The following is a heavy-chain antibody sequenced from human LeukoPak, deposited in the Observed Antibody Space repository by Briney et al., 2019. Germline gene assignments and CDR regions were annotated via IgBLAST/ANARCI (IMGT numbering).Heavy chain of an antibody. D-gene: IGHD3-16*01. V-gene: IGHV4-34*01. J-gene: IGHJ4*02. CDR3: ARGTNSRWGTKQKTFDY. CDR2: INHSGST. CDR1: GGSFSGYY. Sequence: KPSETLSLTCAVYGGSFSGYYWSWIRQPPGKGLEWIGEINHSGSTNYNPSLKSRVTISVDTSKNQFSLKLSSVTAADTAVYYCARGTNSRWGTKQKTFDYWGQGTLVTVSS.